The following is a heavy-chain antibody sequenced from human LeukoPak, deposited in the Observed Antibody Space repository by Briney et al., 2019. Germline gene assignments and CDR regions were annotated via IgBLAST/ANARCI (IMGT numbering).Heavy chain of an antibody. V-gene: IGHV3-48*03. CDR1: GFTFSSYE. J-gene: IGHJ4*02. Sequence: GGSLRLSCAVSGFTFSSYEMNWVRQVPGKGLEWVSYITSSGSVIYYADPVKGRFTISRDNAKNSLYLQMNSLRAEDTAVYYCARVGVDGSGTYGDYWGQGTLVTVSS. D-gene: IGHD3-10*01. CDR3: ARVGVDGSGTYGDY. CDR2: ITSSGSVI.